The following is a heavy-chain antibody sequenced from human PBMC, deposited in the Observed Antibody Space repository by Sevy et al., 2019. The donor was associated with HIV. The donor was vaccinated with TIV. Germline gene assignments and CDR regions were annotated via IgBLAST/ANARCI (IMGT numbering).Heavy chain of an antibody. J-gene: IGHJ4*02. CDR1: GFTFSSYT. V-gene: IGHV3-21*01. CDR3: AKVTSSWDGDFDY. D-gene: IGHD6-13*01. CDR2: ITITSRYK. Sequence: GGSLRLSYAASGFTFSSYTMNWVRQAPGKGLEWVSSITITSRYKNYADSVKGRFTISRDNANNSLYLQMNSLRGDDTAVYYCAKVTSSWDGDFDYWGQGTLVTVSS.